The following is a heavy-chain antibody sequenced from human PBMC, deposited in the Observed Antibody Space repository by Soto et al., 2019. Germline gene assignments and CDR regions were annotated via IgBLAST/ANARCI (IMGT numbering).Heavy chain of an antibody. V-gene: IGHV3-30-3*01. CDR2: ISYDGSNK. CDR3: ARDRGWLLSHDAFDM. Sequence: GGSLRLSCAASGFTFSSYAMHWVRQAPGKGLEWVAVISYDGSNKYYADSVKGRFTISRDNSKNTLYLQMNSLRAEDTAVYYCARDRGWLLSHDAFDMWGQGTMVTVSS. D-gene: IGHD3-3*01. CDR1: GFTFSSYA. J-gene: IGHJ3*02.